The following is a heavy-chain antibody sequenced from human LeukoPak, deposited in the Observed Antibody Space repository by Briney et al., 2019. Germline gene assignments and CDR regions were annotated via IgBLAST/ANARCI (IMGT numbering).Heavy chain of an antibody. J-gene: IGHJ4*02. D-gene: IGHD3-22*01. CDR2: IIPIFGTA. CDR3: ARDEPLTVLTFDY. Sequence: ASVKVSCKASGGTFSSYAISWVRQAPGQGLECMGRIIPIFGTANYAQKFQGRVTITTDESTSTAYMELSSLRSEDTAVYYCARDEPLTVLTFDYRGQGTLVTVSS. CDR1: GGTFSSYA. V-gene: IGHV1-69*05.